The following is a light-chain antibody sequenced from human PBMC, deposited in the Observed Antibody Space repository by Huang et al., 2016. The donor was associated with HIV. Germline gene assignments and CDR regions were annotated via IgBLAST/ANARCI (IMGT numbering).Light chain of an antibody. CDR1: QSVSSN. J-gene: IGKJ1*01. CDR3: QQYNNWPRT. Sequence: EIVMTQSPATLSVSPGERATLSCRASQSVSSNLAWYQQKPGQAPRVLIYAASTRATGIPSRVIGSGSVTEFTPTISSLQSEDFAVYYCQQYNNWPRTFGQGTKVEIK. CDR2: AAS. V-gene: IGKV3-15*01.